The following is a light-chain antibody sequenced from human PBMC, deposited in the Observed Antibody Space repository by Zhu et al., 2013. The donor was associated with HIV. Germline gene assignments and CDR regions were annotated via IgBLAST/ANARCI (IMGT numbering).Light chain of an antibody. J-gene: IGKJ1*01. CDR3: QHYGISPR. CDR1: QNVGRNY. Sequence: IVLTQSPDLLSVSPGERATLSCRASQNVGRNYLAWYQHKPGQPPRFLIHGASSRATGIPDRFSGSGSGTDFTLTISRLEPEDFAVYYCQHYGISPRFGQGTRVDLK. V-gene: IGKV3-20*01. CDR2: GAS.